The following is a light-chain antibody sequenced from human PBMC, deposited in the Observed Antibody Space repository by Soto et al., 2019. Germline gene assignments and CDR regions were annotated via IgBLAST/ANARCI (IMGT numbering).Light chain of an antibody. CDR1: QSISSW. CDR2: GAS. V-gene: IGKV3-20*01. J-gene: IGKJ1*01. CDR3: QQYGSSPRT. Sequence: TQSPSTLSASVGDRVTITCRASQSISSWLAWYQQKPGQAPRLLIYGASSRATGIPDRLSGSGSGTDFTLTISRLDPEDFAVYFCQQYGSSPRTFGQGTKVDI.